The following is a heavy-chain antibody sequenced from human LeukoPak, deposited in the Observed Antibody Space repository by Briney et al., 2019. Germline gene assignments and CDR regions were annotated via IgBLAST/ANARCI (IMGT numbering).Heavy chain of an antibody. D-gene: IGHD2-2*01. CDR3: AKDRHAPGRYCSSTTCFPFDL. CDR2: ISSSSSTI. Sequence: GGSLRLSCAASGFTFNNYNMNWVRQAPGKGLEWVSYISSSSSTIYNADSVKGRFTISRDNAKNSLYLQMNSLRAEDTAVYYCAKDRHAPGRYCSSTTCFPFDLWGQGTLVTVSS. V-gene: IGHV3-48*01. J-gene: IGHJ4*02. CDR1: GFTFNNYN.